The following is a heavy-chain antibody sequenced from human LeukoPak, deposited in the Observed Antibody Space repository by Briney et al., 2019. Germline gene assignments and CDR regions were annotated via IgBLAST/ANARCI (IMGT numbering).Heavy chain of an antibody. CDR3: ARGGHMVRGSGTPAGMDV. Sequence: GGSLRLSCAASGFTFNNYAMNWVRQAPGKGLEWVSRISPSGDSTYYADSVKGRFTISRENAKNSLYLQMNSLRAGDTAVYHCARGGHMVRGSGTPAGMDVWGQGTTVTVSS. CDR1: GFTFNNYA. J-gene: IGHJ6*02. V-gene: IGHV3-23*01. D-gene: IGHD3-10*01. CDR2: ISPSGDST.